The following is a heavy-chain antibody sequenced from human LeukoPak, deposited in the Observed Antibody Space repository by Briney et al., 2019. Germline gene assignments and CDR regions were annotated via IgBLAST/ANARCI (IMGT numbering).Heavy chain of an antibody. Sequence: ASVKVSCKASGGTFSSYAISWVRQAPGRGLEWMGGIIPIFGTANYAQKFQGRVTITADESTSTAYMELSSLRSEDTAVYYCARHYDFWSGSRGPFFDYWGQGTLVTVSS. V-gene: IGHV1-69*13. CDR1: GGTFSSYA. J-gene: IGHJ4*02. D-gene: IGHD3-3*01. CDR3: ARHYDFWSGSRGPFFDY. CDR2: IIPIFGTA.